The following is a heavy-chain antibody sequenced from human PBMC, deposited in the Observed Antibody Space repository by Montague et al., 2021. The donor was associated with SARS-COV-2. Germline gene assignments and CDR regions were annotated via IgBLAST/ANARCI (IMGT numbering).Heavy chain of an antibody. D-gene: IGHD6-19*01. CDR3: AREAKAVSGRLDS. V-gene: IGHV4-4*02. CDR1: SDSFSSSDW. Sequence: SETLSLTCTVSSDSFSSSDWGSWVRQPPGKGLDWIGEISHGGTTKYKSSLKSRVTMSIDKSKNQFSLKLTSVTAADTAVYYCAREAKAVSGRLDSWGQGTLVTVSS. CDR2: ISHGGTT. J-gene: IGHJ4*02.